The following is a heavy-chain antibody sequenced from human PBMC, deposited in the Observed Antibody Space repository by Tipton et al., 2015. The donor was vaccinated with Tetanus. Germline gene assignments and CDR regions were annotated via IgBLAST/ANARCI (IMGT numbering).Heavy chain of an antibody. J-gene: IGHJ5*02. Sequence: GLVKPSETLSLTCNVSGGSISGHYWNWIRQAAGKGPQWIGRMFFGGSTRYNPSLKSRITMSADTSKNQLFLSLSSVTAADTAMYYCARGSDIVVVPGVTRADWFDPWGQGTLVTVSS. CDR1: GGSISGHY. D-gene: IGHD2-2*01. V-gene: IGHV4-4*07. CDR3: ARGSDIVVVPGVTRADWFDP. CDR2: MFFGGST.